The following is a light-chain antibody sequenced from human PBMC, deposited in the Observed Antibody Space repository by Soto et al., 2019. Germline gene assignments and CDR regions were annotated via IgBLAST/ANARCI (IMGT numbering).Light chain of an antibody. CDR1: QGVSRN. Sequence: EVVMTQSPVSLSVSPGERATLSCRASQGVSRNLAWYQQRPGQAPRLLIYDASNRATGIPARFSGSGSGTDFTLTITRLEPEDFAVYYCQQYASSRTFGQGTKVDIK. J-gene: IGKJ1*01. V-gene: IGKV3-20*01. CDR2: DAS. CDR3: QQYASSRT.